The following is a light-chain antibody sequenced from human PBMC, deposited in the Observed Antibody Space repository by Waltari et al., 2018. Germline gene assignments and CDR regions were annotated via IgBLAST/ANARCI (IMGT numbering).Light chain of an antibody. CDR2: EVN. CDR1: SSDVGAYNS. J-gene: IGLJ1*01. Sequence: QSALTQPASVSGSPGQSIPIPCTGTSSDVGAYNSCSWYQQHPGKAPKPMIYEVNNRPSGVSHRFSGSKSGNTASLTISGLQAEDEADYFCNSYTSSTTQVFGTGTKVTVL. CDR3: NSYTSSTTQV. V-gene: IGLV2-14*01.